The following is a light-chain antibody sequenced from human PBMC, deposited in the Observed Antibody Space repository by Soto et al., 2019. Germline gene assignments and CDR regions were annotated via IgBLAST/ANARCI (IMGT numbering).Light chain of an antibody. CDR2: DVS. J-gene: IGLJ1*01. Sequence: SEPCTVCVSLWLSIAFSCTGTSSDVGGYNFVSWYQQHPGKAPKLMIYDVSNRPSGLSNRFSGSKSGNTASLTISGLQAEDEADYYCSSYTSGSTYVFGTGTKVTVL. CDR1: SSDVGGYNF. V-gene: IGLV2-14*01. CDR3: SSYTSGSTYV.